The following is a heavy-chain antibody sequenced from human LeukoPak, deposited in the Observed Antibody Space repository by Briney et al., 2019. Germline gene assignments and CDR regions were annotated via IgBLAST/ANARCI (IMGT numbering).Heavy chain of an antibody. D-gene: IGHD5-24*01. CDR2: MNPNSGYT. J-gene: IGHJ5*02. CDR3: ARDNSVRDEAWWFNP. V-gene: IGHV1-8*01. Sequence: GASVKVSCKASGYNFTSFDIIWLRQATGQGLEWMGWMNPNSGYTGYARKFQGRVTLTRNTSIGTAYMELSSLRSEDTAVYYCARDNSVRDEAWWFNPWGQGTLVTVSS. CDR1: GYNFTSFD.